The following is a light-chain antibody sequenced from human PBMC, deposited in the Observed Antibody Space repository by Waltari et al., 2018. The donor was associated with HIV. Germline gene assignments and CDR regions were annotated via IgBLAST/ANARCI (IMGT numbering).Light chain of an antibody. Sequence: DIVMNQSPDSLAVSLGERATLNCKSSQSVLVHSNVKHNLAWYQQKFGQPPKLLFYWSSDRQSGVPDRFSASGSGTDFTLTISSLQAEDVALYYCQQYYSTPQTFGQGTRVEIK. V-gene: IGKV4-1*01. CDR3: QQYYSTPQT. CDR2: WSS. CDR1: QSVLVHSNVKHN. J-gene: IGKJ1*01.